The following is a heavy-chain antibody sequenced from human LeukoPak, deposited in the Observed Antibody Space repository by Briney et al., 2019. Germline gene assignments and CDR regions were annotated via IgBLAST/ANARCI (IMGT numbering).Heavy chain of an antibody. D-gene: IGHD2-15*01. CDR3: ARPLSGCPWGRCRAHFDY. Sequence: SETLSLTCSVSGDSINSNYWSWMRQPPGKGLEWIGYIYYGGSTNYNPSLKSRVSMSVDTSKNQFSLNLSSVTAADTAVYYCARPLSGCPWGRCRAHFDYWGQGTLVTVSS. V-gene: IGHV4-59*01. CDR1: GDSINSNY. J-gene: IGHJ4*02. CDR2: IYYGGST.